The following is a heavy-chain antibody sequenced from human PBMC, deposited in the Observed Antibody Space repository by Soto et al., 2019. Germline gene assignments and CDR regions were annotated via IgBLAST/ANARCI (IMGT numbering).Heavy chain of an antibody. Sequence: GGSLRLSCATSGFTFSDEWMHWVRQVPGKGLVWVSRINKDGSYKNYADFVEGRFTISRDDAKSELYLHMDRLRAEDTAVYYCSFGGGLLSSGWYKYYFDYWGQGALVTVSS. V-gene: IGHV3-74*01. CDR1: GFTFSDEW. CDR2: INKDGSYK. J-gene: IGHJ4*02. CDR3: SFGGGLLSSGWYKYYFDY. D-gene: IGHD6-19*01.